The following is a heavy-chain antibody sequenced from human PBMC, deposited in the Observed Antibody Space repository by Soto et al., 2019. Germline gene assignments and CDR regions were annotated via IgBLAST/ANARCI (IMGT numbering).Heavy chain of an antibody. D-gene: IGHD6-13*01. CDR3: ARDRGIAAQREPPNWFAP. CDR1: GYTFTSYY. J-gene: IGHJ5*02. Sequence: QVQLVQSGAEVKKPGVSVKGSCKASGYTFTSYYMHWVRQAPGQGLEWIGILNPSGGRTGFAQKVQGRVTITRGKATSTVDMELSSLGSEDTAVYYCARDRGIAAQREPPNWFAPWGQGTLVIVSA. CDR2: LNPSGGRT. V-gene: IGHV1-46*01.